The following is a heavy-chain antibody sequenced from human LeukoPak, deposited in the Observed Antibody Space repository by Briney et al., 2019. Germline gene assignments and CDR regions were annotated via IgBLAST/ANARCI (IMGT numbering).Heavy chain of an antibody. D-gene: IGHD3-22*01. Sequence: GASVKVSCKASGYTSTSYDINWVRQATGQGLEWMGWMNPNSGNTGYAQKFQGRVTVTRNTSISTAYMELSSLRSEDTAVYYCARGTRGSGYYYDYWGQGTLVTVSS. J-gene: IGHJ4*02. CDR1: GYTSTSYD. CDR2: MNPNSGNT. CDR3: ARGTRGSGYYYDY. V-gene: IGHV1-8*01.